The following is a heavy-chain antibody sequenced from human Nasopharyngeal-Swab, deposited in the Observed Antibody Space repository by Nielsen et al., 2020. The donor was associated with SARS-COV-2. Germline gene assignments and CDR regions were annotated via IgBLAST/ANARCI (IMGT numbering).Heavy chain of an antibody. V-gene: IGHV4-59*08. CDR2: T. J-gene: IGHJ6*03. D-gene: IGHD6-19*01. CDR3: ARRGRIPVYGTSDDFYDYLDV. CDR1: GDSISSYY. Sequence: SETLSLTCTVSGDSISSYYWAWIRQPPGKGLEWIGSTNYNPSLTSRVTISVDTSKNQVSLRLTSVTAADTAIYYCARRGRIPVYGTSDDFYDYLDVWGKGTRVTAP.